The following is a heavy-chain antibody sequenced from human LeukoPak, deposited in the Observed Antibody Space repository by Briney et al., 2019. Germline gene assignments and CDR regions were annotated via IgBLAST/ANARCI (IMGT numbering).Heavy chain of an antibody. CDR1: GITFRSSS. CDR2: IRFDGSTK. J-gene: IGHJ4*02. CDR3: AQPDF. Sequence: SGGSLRLSCVASGITFRSSSMHWVRQAPGKGLEWLAFIRFDGSTKYYADSVKGRFTVSRDNSKSTLYLQMNSLRAEDTAVDYCAQPDFWGQGTLVTVSS. V-gene: IGHV3-30*02.